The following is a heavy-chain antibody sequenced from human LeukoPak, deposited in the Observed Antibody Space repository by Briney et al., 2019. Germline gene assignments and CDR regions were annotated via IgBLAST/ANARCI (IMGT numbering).Heavy chain of an antibody. D-gene: IGHD4-23*01. Sequence: PGKSLRLSCAASGFSFSTYAMHWVRQAPGKGLEWVADISYDGTTKYYADSVKGRFSISRDNSKNTLDLQMNSLRAEDTAVYYCEVTPEGLDIWGQGTKVTVSS. CDR3: EVTPEGLDI. CDR1: GFSFSTYA. CDR2: ISYDGTTK. V-gene: IGHV3-30*03. J-gene: IGHJ3*02.